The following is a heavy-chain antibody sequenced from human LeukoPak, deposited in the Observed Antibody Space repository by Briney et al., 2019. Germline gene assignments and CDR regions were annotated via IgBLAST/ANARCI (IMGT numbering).Heavy chain of an antibody. Sequence: SQTLSLTCTVSGGSISSGSYYWSWIRQPAGKGLEWIGRIYTSGSTNYNPSLKSRVTISVDTSKNQFSLKLSSVTAADTAVYYCARGLGRAFDIWGQGTMVTVSS. J-gene: IGHJ3*02. V-gene: IGHV4-61*02. D-gene: IGHD3-16*01. CDR2: IYTSGST. CDR1: GGSISSGSYY. CDR3: ARGLGRAFDI.